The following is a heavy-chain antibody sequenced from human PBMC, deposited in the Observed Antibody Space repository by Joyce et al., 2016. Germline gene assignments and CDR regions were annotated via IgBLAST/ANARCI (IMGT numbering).Heavy chain of an antibody. CDR3: TTPSCAN. D-gene: IGHD2-2*01. Sequence: EVHLVESGGGLVQPGGSLRLSCAASGIIFSSKEMNWVRQAPGKGLEWISSINSDDSRIHYADSVRGRFTISRDNARNSLYLEMNYLRVEDTAIYHCTTPSCANWGQGSLVTVSS. CDR1: GIIFSSKE. J-gene: IGHJ4*02. CDR2: INSDDSRI. V-gene: IGHV3-48*03.